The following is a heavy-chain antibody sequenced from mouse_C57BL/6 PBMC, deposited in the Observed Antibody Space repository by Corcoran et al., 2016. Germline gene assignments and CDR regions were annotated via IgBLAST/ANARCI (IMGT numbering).Heavy chain of an antibody. CDR2: INPNNGGT. V-gene: IGHV1-18*01. CDR1: GYTFTDYN. Sequence: EVQLQQSGPELVKPGASVKIPCKASGYTFTDYNMDWVKQSHGKSLEWIGDINPNNGGTIYNQKFKGKATLTVDKSSSTAYMELRSLTSEDTAVYYCARVDYGSSQYYFDYWGQGTTLTVSS. CDR3: ARVDYGSSQYYFDY. D-gene: IGHD1-1*01. J-gene: IGHJ2*01.